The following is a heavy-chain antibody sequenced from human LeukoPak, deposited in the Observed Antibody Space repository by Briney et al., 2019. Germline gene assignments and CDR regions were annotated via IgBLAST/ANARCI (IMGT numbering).Heavy chain of an antibody. CDR2: VNPNSGNT. V-gene: IGHV1-8*01. CDR3: ARGHYSGYDWIAPPEGY. CDR1: GYTFTSYD. D-gene: IGHD5-12*01. J-gene: IGHJ4*02. Sequence: ASVKVSCKASGYTFTSYDINWVRQATGQGLEWMGWVNPNSGNTGYAQKFQGRVTMTRNTSISTAYMELSSLRSEDTAVYYCARGHYSGYDWIAPPEGYWGQGTLVTVSS.